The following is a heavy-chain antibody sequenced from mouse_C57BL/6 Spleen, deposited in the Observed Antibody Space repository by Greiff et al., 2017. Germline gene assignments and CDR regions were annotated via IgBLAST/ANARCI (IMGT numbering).Heavy chain of an antibody. V-gene: IGHV1-42*01. D-gene: IGHD2-10*01. J-gene: IGHJ2*01. CDR3: ARSYRGYFDY. CDR1: GYSFTGYY. Sequence: EVQGVESGPELVKPGASVKISCKASGYSFTGYYMNWVKQSPEKSLEWIGEINPSTGGTTYNQKFKAKATLTVDKSSSTAYMQLKSLTSEDSAVYYCARSYRGYFDYWGQGTTLTVSS. CDR2: INPSTGGT.